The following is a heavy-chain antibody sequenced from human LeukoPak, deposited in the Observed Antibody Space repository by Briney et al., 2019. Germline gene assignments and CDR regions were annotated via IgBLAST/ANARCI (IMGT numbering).Heavy chain of an antibody. J-gene: IGHJ4*02. D-gene: IGHD6-13*01. Sequence: TGGSLRLSCAASGFTVSSNYMSWVRQAPGKGLEWVSVIYSGGSTYYADSVKGRFTISRDNSKNTLYLQMNSLRAEDAAVYYCATSIAAAGPLDYWGQGTLVTVSS. CDR3: ATSIAAAGPLDY. CDR2: IYSGGST. CDR1: GFTVSSNY. V-gene: IGHV3-53*01.